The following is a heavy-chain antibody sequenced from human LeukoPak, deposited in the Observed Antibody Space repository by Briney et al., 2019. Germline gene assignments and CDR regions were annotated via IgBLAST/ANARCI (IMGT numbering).Heavy chain of an antibody. V-gene: IGHV4-39*01. CDR1: GGSISSSSYY. D-gene: IGHD3-16*01. CDR3: ASSYDYALAGAFDI. Sequence: PSETLSLTCTVSGGSISSSSYYWGWIRQPPGKGLEWIGSIYYSGSTYYNPSLKSRVTISVDTSKNQFSLKLSSVTAADTAVYYCASSYDYALAGAFDIWGQGTMVTVSS. CDR2: IYYSGST. J-gene: IGHJ3*02.